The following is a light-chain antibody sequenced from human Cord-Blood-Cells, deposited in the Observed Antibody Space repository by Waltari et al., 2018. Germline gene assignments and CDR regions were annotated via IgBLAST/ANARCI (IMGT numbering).Light chain of an antibody. J-gene: IGLJ1*01. V-gene: IGLV2-14*01. CDR2: DVS. CDR1: SSDVGGYNF. CDR3: SSYTSSSTYV. Sequence: QSALTQPASVSGSPGQSITIPCTGTSSDVGGYNFVSWYQPDPGKAPKLMIYDVSNRPSGVSNRFAGSKSGNTASLTISVLQAEDEADYYCSSYTSSSTYVFGTGTKVTVL.